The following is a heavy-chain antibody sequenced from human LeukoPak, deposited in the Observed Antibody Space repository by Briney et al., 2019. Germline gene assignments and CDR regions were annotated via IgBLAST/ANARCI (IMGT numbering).Heavy chain of an antibody. V-gene: IGHV1-18*04. CDR3: ARVVVPASLDY. J-gene: IGHJ4*02. D-gene: IGHD2-2*01. CDR1: GYTFTSYG. Sequence: ASVKVSCKASGYTFTSYGISWVRQAPGQGLERMGWISAYSGNTNYAQKLQGRVTMTTDTSTSTAYMELRSLRSDDTAVYYCARVVVPASLDYWGQGTLVTVSS. CDR2: ISAYSGNT.